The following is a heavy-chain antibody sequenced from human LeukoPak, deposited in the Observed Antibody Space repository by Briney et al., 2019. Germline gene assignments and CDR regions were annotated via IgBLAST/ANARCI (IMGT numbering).Heavy chain of an antibody. V-gene: IGHV3-30*18. J-gene: IGHJ4*02. CDR1: GFTFSSYG. D-gene: IGHD6-13*01. CDR2: ISYDGSNK. Sequence: GGSLRLSCAASGFTFSSYGIHRVRQALGRGLERVAVISYDGSNKYYADSVKGRFTISRDNSKKTLYLQMNSLRAEDTAGYYCAKEASGYSSSWYFDYWGQGTLVTVSS. CDR3: AKEASGYSSSWYFDY.